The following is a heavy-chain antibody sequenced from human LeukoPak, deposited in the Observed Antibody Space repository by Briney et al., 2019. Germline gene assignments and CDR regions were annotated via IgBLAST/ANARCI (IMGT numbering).Heavy chain of an antibody. Sequence: GGSLRLSCAASGFPFSDYYMSWIRQAPGKGLECLSYISSSGRYTHYADSVKGRFTISRDNAKNSLYLQMNSLRVEDMAVLYCARDGGTGSSFDYWGEGTLVTVSS. V-gene: IGHV3-11*05. CDR3: ARDGGTGSSFDY. CDR2: ISSSGRYT. D-gene: IGHD3-10*01. J-gene: IGHJ4*02. CDR1: GFPFSDYY.